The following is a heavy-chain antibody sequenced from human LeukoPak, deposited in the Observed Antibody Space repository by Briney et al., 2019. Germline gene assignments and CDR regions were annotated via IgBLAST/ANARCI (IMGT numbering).Heavy chain of an antibody. CDR3: AGGVDFASSPYYYYYMDV. V-gene: IGHV4-4*07. Sequence: SSETLSLTCTVSGGSISSYYWSWIRQPAGKGLEWIGRIYTSGSTNYNPSLKSRVTMSVDTSKNQFSLKLSSVTAADTAVYYCAGGVDFASSPYYYYYMDVWGKGTTVTVSS. CDR1: GGSISSYY. J-gene: IGHJ6*03. D-gene: IGHD2-2*01. CDR2: IYTSGST.